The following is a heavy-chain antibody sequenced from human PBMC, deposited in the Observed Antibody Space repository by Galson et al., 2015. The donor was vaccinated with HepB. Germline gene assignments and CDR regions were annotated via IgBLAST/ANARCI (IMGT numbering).Heavy chain of an antibody. CDR1: GFTFSNAW. J-gene: IGHJ4*02. D-gene: IGHD1-26*01. Sequence: SLRLSCAASGFTFSNAWMSWVRQAPGKGLEWVGRIKSKTDGGTTDYAAPVKGRFTISRDDSKNTLYLQMNSLKTEDTAVYYCTALGVGATGVFDYWGQGTLVTVSS. CDR2: IKSKTDGGTT. CDR3: TALGVGATGVFDY. V-gene: IGHV3-15*01.